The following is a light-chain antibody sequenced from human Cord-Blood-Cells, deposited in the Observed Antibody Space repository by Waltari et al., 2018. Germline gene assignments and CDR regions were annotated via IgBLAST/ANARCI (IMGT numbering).Light chain of an antibody. J-gene: IGLJ3*02. CDR1: SMAVGGNTL. Sequence: QFALPKPAPVPGSPGRRTPISSPGPSMAVGGNTLFPWYQQHPGKAPKLMIYDVSNRPSGVSNRFSGSKSGNTASLTISGLQAEDEADYYCSSYTSSSTWVFGGGTKLTVL. CDR3: SSYTSSSTWV. V-gene: IGLV2-14*03. CDR2: DVS.